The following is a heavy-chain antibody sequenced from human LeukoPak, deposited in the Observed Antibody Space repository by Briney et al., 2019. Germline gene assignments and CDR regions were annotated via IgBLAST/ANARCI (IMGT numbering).Heavy chain of an antibody. Sequence: PGGSLRLSCAASGFTFSSYEMNWVLQAPGKGRARVSYISSSGSTIYYADSVKGRFTISRDNAKNSLYLQMNSLRAEDTAVYYCARDRIYSSGWYGYFDYWGQGTLVTVSS. V-gene: IGHV3-48*03. CDR1: GFTFSSYE. CDR2: ISSSGSTI. CDR3: ARDRIYSSGWYGYFDY. D-gene: IGHD6-19*01. J-gene: IGHJ4*02.